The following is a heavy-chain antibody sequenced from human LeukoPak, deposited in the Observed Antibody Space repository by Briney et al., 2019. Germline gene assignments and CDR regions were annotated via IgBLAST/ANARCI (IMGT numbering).Heavy chain of an antibody. J-gene: IGHJ3*02. CDR2: MYHTGIS. Sequence: SETLSLTCTVSGGSISSDCWSWIRQPPGKGLEWIGYMYHTGISNYNPSLKSRVTISVDTSKKQISLKLRSVTAADTAVYFCARDKAQSDAFDIWGQGTMVTVSS. CDR1: GGSISSDC. V-gene: IGHV4-59*01. CDR3: ARDKAQSDAFDI.